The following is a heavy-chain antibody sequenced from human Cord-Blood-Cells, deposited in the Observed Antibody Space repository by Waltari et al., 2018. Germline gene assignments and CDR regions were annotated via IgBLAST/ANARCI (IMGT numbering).Heavy chain of an antibody. CDR2: INPSSGGK. D-gene: IGHD7-27*01. V-gene: IGHV1-2*04. J-gene: IGHJ3*02. Sequence: QVQLVQSGAEVKKPGASVKVSCKASGYTFTGYYMHWVRPAPGQGLEWRGVINPSSGGKNYAKKVQGWVTMTRETSISTAYMELSRLRSDETAVYYWAGDKSAGVGAFDIWGQGTMVTVSS. CDR3: AGDKSAGVGAFDI. CDR1: GYTFTGYY.